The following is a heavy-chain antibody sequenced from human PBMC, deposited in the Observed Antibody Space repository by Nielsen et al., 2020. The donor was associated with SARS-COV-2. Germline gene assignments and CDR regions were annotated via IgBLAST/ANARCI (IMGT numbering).Heavy chain of an antibody. D-gene: IGHD7-27*01. Sequence: SETLSLTCAVYGGSFGGYYWSWIRQPPGKGLEWIGEVNHRGGTNYNPSLKSRVTISVDTSKNQFSLKVNSVTAADTAVYYCARDPLGYMDVWGKGTTVTVSS. J-gene: IGHJ6*03. CDR1: GGSFGGYY. CDR3: ARDPLGYMDV. CDR2: VNHRGGT. V-gene: IGHV4-34*01.